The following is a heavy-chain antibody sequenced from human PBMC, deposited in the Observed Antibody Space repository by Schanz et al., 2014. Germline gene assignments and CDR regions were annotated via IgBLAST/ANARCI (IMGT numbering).Heavy chain of an antibody. J-gene: IGHJ4*02. V-gene: IGHV1-18*01. CDR1: GYTFSSYG. CDR2: INGYNGHT. Sequence: QVQLVQSGAEVKKPGASVKVSCKASGYTFSSYGITWVRQAPGQGLEWMGWINGYNGHTLYAQKFQGRVTMTTDTSTFTAYMDVSSLRSEDTAVYYCASSGAGYSSSWDFDYWGQGTLVTVSS. CDR3: ASSGAGYSSSWDFDY. D-gene: IGHD6-13*01.